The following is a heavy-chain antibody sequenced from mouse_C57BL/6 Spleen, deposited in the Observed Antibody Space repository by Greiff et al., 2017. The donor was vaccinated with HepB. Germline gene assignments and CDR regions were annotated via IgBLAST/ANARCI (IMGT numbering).Heavy chain of an antibody. J-gene: IGHJ3*01. CDR3: AREDAWFAY. CDR1: GYTFTSYW. CDR2: IDPSDSET. V-gene: IGHV1-52*01. Sequence: QVQLKESGAELVRPGSSVKLSCKASGYTFTSYWMHWVKQRPIQGLEWIGNIDPSDSETHYNQKFKDKATLTVDKSSSTAYMQLSSLTSEDSAVYYCAREDAWFAYWGQGTLVTVSA.